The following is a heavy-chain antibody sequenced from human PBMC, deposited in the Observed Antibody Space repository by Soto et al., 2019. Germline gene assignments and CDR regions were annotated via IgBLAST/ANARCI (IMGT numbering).Heavy chain of an antibody. CDR1: GGSTSTEGYF. CDR3: ARVDYVRAFDI. CDR2: IYYSGSS. D-gene: IGHD4-17*01. V-gene: IGHV4-31*03. Sequence: SEALSLTCTVSGGSTSTEGYFWNWVRQHPGKGLEWIGYIYYSGSSYYTPSLKSRLTISVDASQNQFSLKMVSVTAADTAIYYCARVDYVRAFDIWGQGTMVTVSS. J-gene: IGHJ3*02.